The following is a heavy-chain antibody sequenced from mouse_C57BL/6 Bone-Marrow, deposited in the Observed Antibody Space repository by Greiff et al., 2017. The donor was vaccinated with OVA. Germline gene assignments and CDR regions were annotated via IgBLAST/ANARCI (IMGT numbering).Heavy chain of an antibody. V-gene: IGHV2-2*01. J-gene: IGHJ3*01. CDR3: ARADYGSSSAWFAY. CDR1: GFSLTSYG. D-gene: IGHD1-1*01. CDR2: IWSGGST. Sequence: QVQLQQSGPGLVQPSQSLSITCTVSGFSLTSYGVHWVRQSPGKGLEWLGVIWSGGSTDNNAAFIPRLSISKDHSKSQVFLKMNSLQADATAIYCCARADYGSSSAWFAYWGQGTLVTVSA.